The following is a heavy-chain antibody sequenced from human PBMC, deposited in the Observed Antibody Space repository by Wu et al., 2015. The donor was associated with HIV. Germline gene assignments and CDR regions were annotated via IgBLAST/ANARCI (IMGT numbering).Heavy chain of an antibody. CDR2: INPSAGST. CDR1: GYTFNSYF. V-gene: IGHV1-46*02. D-gene: IGHD1-26*01. J-gene: IGHJ4*02. CDR3: ARTILYSGSYFDY. Sequence: QVQLVQSGAEVKEPGASVKVSCKASGYTFNSYFIHWVRQAPGQGLEWMGIINPSAGSTSYAQKFQGRVTMTRDTSTSTVYMELSSLRSDDTAVYFCARTILYSGSYFDYWGQGTLVTVSS.